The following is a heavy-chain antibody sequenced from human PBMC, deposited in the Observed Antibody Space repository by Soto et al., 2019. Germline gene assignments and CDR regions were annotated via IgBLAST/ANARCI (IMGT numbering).Heavy chain of an antibody. Sequence: LSLTCTVSGGSTSSSNWWSWVRQPPGKGLEWIGEIYHSGSTNYNPSLQSRVTISVDKSGNQFSLKMRSVTAADTAVYYCARSPSSSWYGGGAFDIWGQGTMVTVSS. CDR1: GGSTSSSNW. D-gene: IGHD6-13*01. J-gene: IGHJ3*02. V-gene: IGHV4-4*02. CDR2: IYHSGST. CDR3: ARSPSSSWYGGGAFDI.